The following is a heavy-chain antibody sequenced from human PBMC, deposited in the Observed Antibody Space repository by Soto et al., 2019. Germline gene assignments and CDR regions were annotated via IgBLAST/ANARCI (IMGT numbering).Heavy chain of an antibody. CDR2: IWYDGSNK. CDR1: GFTFSSYG. CDR3: AGDDMIVAGYFDY. Sequence: QVQLVESGGGVVQPGRSLRPSRATPGFTFSSYGMHWVRQAPGEGLERVAVIWYDGSNKYYADSVKGRFTISRDNSENALYLHMSGVGAGDTAGYYCAGDDMIVAGYFDYWGQGTLVTVSS. V-gene: IGHV3-33*01. J-gene: IGHJ4*02. D-gene: IGHD3-22*01.